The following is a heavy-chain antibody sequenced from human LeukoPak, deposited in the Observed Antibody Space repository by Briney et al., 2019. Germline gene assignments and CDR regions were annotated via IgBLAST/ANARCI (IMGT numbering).Heavy chain of an antibody. V-gene: IGHV3-23*01. CDR1: GFAFSSYA. Sequence: PGGSLRLSCAASGFAFSSYAMSWVRQAPGKGLEWVSAISGSGGSTYYADSVKGRFTISRDNSKNTLYLQMNSLRAEDTALYYCAKDLDLIIAAASDYWGQGTLVTVSS. CDR2: ISGSGGST. D-gene: IGHD6-13*01. J-gene: IGHJ4*02. CDR3: AKDLDLIIAAASDY.